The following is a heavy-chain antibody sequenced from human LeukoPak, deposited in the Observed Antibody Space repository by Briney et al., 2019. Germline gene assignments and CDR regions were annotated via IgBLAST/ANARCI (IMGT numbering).Heavy chain of an antibody. CDR2: IYYSGST. V-gene: IGHV4-31*03. CDR3: ARDKNPGAFDI. Sequence: SQTLSLTCTVSGDSISSGGYYWSWIRQHPGKGLEWIGCIYYSGSTYYNPSLKSRITISLDTSNNQFSLKLSSVTAADTAVYYCARDKNPGAFDIWGQGTMVTVSS. J-gene: IGHJ3*02. D-gene: IGHD7-27*01. CDR1: GDSISSGGYY.